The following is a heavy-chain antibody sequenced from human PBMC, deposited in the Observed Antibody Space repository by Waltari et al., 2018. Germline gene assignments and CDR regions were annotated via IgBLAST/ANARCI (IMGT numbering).Heavy chain of an antibody. V-gene: IGHV4-39*07. D-gene: IGHD6-19*01. CDR2: IYYSGST. CDR3: ARLSSSLGYSSGSPLAFDY. Sequence: QLQLQESGPGLVKPSETLSLTCTVSGGSISSSSYYWGWIRQPPGKGLEWIGSIYYSGSTYYNPSLKIRVTISVDTSKNQFSLKLSSVTAADTAVYYCARLSSSLGYSSGSPLAFDYWGQGTLVTVSS. J-gene: IGHJ4*02. CDR1: GGSISSSSYY.